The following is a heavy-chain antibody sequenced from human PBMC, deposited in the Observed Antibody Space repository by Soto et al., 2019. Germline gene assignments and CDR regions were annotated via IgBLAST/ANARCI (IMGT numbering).Heavy chain of an antibody. Sequence: SETLSLTCTVSGGSISSYDWSWVRQPPGKGLEWIGEIYHSGSTNYNPSLKGRVTISVDKSKNQFSLKLSSVTAADTAVYYCARVKASGVNFDYWGQGTLVTVSP. CDR2: IYHSGST. CDR3: ARVKASGVNFDY. CDR1: GGSISSYD. D-gene: IGHD3-10*01. V-gene: IGHV4-4*02. J-gene: IGHJ4*02.